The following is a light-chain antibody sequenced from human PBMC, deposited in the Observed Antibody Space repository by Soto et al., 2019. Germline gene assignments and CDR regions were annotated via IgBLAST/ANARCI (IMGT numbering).Light chain of an antibody. V-gene: IGKV1-5*03. Sequence: DIQMTQSPSTLSASVGDRVTITCRASQSVSTWLAWYQQKPGKAPQVLISMASTLESGVPSRFSGSGSGTEFTLTISSLQTDEFETYYCQKYNSNSPWTFGQGTKVDIK. J-gene: IGKJ1*01. CDR3: QKYNSNSPWT. CDR1: QSVSTW. CDR2: MAS.